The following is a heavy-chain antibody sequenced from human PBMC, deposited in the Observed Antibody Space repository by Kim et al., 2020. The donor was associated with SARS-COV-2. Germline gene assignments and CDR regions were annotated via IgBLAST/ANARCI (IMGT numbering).Heavy chain of an antibody. Sequence: SVKVSCKASGGTFSSYAISWVRQAPGQGLEWMGGIIPIFGTANYAQKFQGRVTITAYESTSTAYMELSSLRSEDTAVYYCASYRGVIYYYYYYGMDVWGQGTTVTVSS. V-gene: IGHV1-69*13. CDR3: ASYRGVIYYYYYYGMDV. CDR1: GGTFSSYA. CDR2: IIPIFGTA. D-gene: IGHD3-10*01. J-gene: IGHJ6*02.